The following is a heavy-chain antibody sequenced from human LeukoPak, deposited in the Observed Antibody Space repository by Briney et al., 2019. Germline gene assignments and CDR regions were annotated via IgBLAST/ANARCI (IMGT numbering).Heavy chain of an antibody. V-gene: IGHV4-39*01. D-gene: IGHD2-2*01. Sequence: SETLSLTCTVSGGSISSSRYYWGWLRQPPGKGLEWIGTIYYSGSTYYNPSLKSRVTISVDTSKNQFSLKLSSVTAADTAVYYCARSGCSSTSCYQADYWGQGTLVTVSS. CDR3: ARSGCSSTSCYQADY. CDR1: GGSISSSRYY. CDR2: IYYSGST. J-gene: IGHJ4*02.